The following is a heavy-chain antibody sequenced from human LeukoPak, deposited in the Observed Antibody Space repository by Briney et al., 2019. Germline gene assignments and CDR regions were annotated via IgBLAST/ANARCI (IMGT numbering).Heavy chain of an antibody. D-gene: IGHD3-10*01. Sequence: SETLSLTCTVSGGSISSSSYYWGWIRQPPGKGLEWIGYIYYSGSTNYNPSLKSRVTISVDTSKNQFSLKLSSVTAADTAVYYCARQTTYYNDAFDIWGQGTMVTVSS. V-gene: IGHV4-61*05. CDR1: GGSISSSSYY. CDR2: IYYSGST. CDR3: ARQTTYYNDAFDI. J-gene: IGHJ3*02.